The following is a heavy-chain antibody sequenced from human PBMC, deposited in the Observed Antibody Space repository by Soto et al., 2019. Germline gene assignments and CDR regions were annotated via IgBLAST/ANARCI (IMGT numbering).Heavy chain of an antibody. CDR2: INAGNGNT. CDR3: AREYFDWLPHPYNWFDP. CDR1: GYTFTSYA. V-gene: IGHV1-3*01. D-gene: IGHD3-9*01. J-gene: IGHJ5*02. Sequence: ASVKVSCKASGYTFTSYAMHWVRQAPGQRLEWMGWINAGNGNTKYSQKFQGRVTITRDTSASTAYMELSSLRSEDTAVYYCAREYFDWLPHPYNWFDPWGQGTLVTVSS.